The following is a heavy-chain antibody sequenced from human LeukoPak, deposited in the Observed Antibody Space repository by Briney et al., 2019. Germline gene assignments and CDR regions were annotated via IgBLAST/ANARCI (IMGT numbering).Heavy chain of an antibody. CDR1: GGSFSGFY. Sequence: SETLSLTCAVYGGSFSGFYWSWIRQPPGKGLEWIGEINHSGSTNYNPSLKSRLTISVDMSKNQFSLKLSSVTAADTAVYYCAGGRAVASDYWGQGTLVTVSS. CDR3: AGGRAVASDY. D-gene: IGHD6-19*01. V-gene: IGHV4-34*01. CDR2: INHSGST. J-gene: IGHJ4*02.